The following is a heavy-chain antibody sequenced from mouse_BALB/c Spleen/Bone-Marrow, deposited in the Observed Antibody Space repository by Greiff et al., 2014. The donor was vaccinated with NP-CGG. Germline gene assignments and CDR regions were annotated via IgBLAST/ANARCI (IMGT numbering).Heavy chain of an antibody. CDR1: GFNIKDTY. V-gene: IGHV14-3*02. CDR3: ASYVYGYYFDY. CDR2: IDPANGNT. Sequence: EVHLVESGAEFVKPGASVKLSCTASGFNIKDTYMHWVKQRPEQGLEWIGRIDPANGNTKYDPKSQGKATITADTSSSTAYLQLSSLTSEDTAVYYCASYVYGYYFDYWGQGTTLTVSS. J-gene: IGHJ2*01. D-gene: IGHD2-2*01.